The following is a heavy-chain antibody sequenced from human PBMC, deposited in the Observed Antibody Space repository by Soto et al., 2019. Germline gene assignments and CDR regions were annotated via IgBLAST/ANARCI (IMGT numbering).Heavy chain of an antibody. CDR3: TRGSPGDYDFWSGYSGMDV. D-gene: IGHD3-3*01. Sequence: ASVKVSCKASGYTFTSYYMHWVRQAPGQGLEWMGIINPSGGSTSYAQKFQGKVTMTRDTSTSTVNMEMSNLRSEDTAVYYCTRGSPGDYDFWSGYSGMDVWGQGTTVTVSS. CDR1: GYTFTSYY. CDR2: INPSGGST. V-gene: IGHV1-46*01. J-gene: IGHJ6*02.